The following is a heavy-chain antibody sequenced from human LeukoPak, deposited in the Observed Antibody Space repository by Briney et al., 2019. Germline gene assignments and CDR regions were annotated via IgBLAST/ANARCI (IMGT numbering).Heavy chain of an antibody. Sequence: SETLSLTCAVYGASFSGYYWSWIRQSPGRGLEWIGEINHSGGINFNPSLESRVIMSVDTSKNQFSLKLSSLTAADTAMYYCARSDGYGLVGIWGQGTMVTVSS. J-gene: IGHJ3*02. CDR1: GASFSGYY. CDR3: ARSDGYGLVGI. D-gene: IGHD3-10*01. V-gene: IGHV4-34*01. CDR2: INHSGGI.